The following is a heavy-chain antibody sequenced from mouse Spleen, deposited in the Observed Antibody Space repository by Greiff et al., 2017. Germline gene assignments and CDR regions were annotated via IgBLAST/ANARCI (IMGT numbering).Heavy chain of an antibody. CDR1: GYAFSSYW. CDR2: IYPGDGDT. J-gene: IGHJ1*01. CDR3: ARGADYGSSWYFDV. Sequence: VQLQQSGAELVRPGSSVKISCKASGYAFSSYWMNWVKQRPGQGLEWIGQIYPGDGDTNYNGKFKGKATLTADKSSSTAYMQLSSLTSEDSAVYFCARGADYGSSWYFDVWGAGTTVTVSS. D-gene: IGHD1-1*01. V-gene: IGHV1-80*01.